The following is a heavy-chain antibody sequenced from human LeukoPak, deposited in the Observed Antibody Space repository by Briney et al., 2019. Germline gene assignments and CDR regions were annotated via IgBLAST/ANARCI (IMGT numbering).Heavy chain of an antibody. CDR2: ISYDGSKK. J-gene: IGHJ4*02. V-gene: IGHV3-30*18. Sequence: GGSLRLSCAASGFTFSSYGMHWVRQAPGKELEWVAVISYDGSKKYYAGSGKGRFTISRDNSKNTLYLQMNSLRAEDTAVYYFAKDSSGVIAIYYFDYWGQGTLVPVSS. CDR1: GFTFSSYG. D-gene: IGHD2-21*01. CDR3: AKDSSGVIAIYYFDY.